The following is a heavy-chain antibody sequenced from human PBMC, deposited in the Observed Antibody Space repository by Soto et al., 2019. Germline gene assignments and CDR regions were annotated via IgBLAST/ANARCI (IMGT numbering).Heavy chain of an antibody. V-gene: IGHV4-31*01. Sequence: QVQLQESGPGLVKPSQTLSLTCTVSGGSISSGGYYWSWIRQHPGKGLEWIGYIYYRGSTYYNPSLKSLVTISVNTSKNQFSLKLSSVTAADTAVYYCASNSGSTPAEIDYWGQGTLVTVSS. CDR2: IYYRGST. J-gene: IGHJ4*02. CDR1: GGSISSGGYY. D-gene: IGHD1-26*01. CDR3: ASNSGSTPAEIDY.